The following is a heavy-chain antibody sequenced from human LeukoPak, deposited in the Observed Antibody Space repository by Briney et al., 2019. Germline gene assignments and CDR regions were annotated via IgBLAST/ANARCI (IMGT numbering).Heavy chain of an antibody. Sequence: GASVKVSCKASGYTFTSYGISWVRQAPGQGLEWMGWISAYNGKTNYAQKLQGRVTMTTDTSTSTAYMELRSLRSDDTAVYYCARDLTRWLSRPYYMDVWGKGTTVTISS. D-gene: IGHD3-22*01. J-gene: IGHJ6*03. CDR2: ISAYNGKT. CDR3: ARDLTRWLSRPYYMDV. V-gene: IGHV1-18*01. CDR1: GYTFTSYG.